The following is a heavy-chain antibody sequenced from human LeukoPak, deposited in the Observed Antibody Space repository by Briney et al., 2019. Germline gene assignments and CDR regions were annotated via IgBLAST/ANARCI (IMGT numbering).Heavy chain of an antibody. CDR2: IYYSGTT. J-gene: IGHJ4*02. CDR1: GDSISSGGFH. D-gene: IGHD6-13*01. Sequence: SQTLSLTCTVSGDSISSGGFHWSWIRQHPGKGLEWIGYIYYSGTTYYNPSLKSRVSLSVDTSQNQFSLQLRSVTAADTAVYYCARKGGIATRQRGGYFDYRGQGTLVTVSS. CDR3: ARKGGIATRQRGGYFDY. V-gene: IGHV4-31*03.